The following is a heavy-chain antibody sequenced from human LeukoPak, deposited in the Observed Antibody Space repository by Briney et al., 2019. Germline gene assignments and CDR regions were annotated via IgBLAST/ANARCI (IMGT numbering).Heavy chain of an antibody. CDR2: INHSGST. D-gene: IGHD3-3*01. CDR3: ARSQNRARITIFGVVLPRDAFDI. J-gene: IGHJ3*02. V-gene: IGHV4-34*01. Sequence: PSETLSPTCAVYGGSFSGYYWSWIRQPPGKGLEWIGEINHSGSTNYNPSLKSRVTISVDTSKNQFSLKLSSVTAADTAVYYCARSQNRARITIFGVVLPRDAFDIWGQGTMVTVSS. CDR1: GGSFSGYY.